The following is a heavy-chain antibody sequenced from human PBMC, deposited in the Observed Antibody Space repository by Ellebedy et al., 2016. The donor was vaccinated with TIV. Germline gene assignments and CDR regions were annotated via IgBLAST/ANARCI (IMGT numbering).Heavy chain of an antibody. J-gene: IGHJ4*02. CDR3: ARHIKEDSYQNSGFDY. CDR1: GYSFSTYW. V-gene: IGHV5-10-1*01. D-gene: IGHD3-22*01. Sequence: GESLKISCKASGYSFSTYWITWVRQMPGKGLEWMGRLDPSDSYSNYKTSFQGHVTFSADKSISTASLQWSSLEASDTAMYYCARHIKEDSYQNSGFDYWGQGTLVTVSS. CDR2: LDPSDSYS.